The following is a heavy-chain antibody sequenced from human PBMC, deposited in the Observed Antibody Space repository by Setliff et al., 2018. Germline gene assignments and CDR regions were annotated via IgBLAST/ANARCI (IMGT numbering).Heavy chain of an antibody. D-gene: IGHD4-17*01. V-gene: IGHV4-39*07. Sequence: PSETLSLTCTVSGGSISSSSYYWGWIRQPPGKGLEWIGSIYYSGSTYYNPSLKSRVTISVDTSKNQFSLKLSSVTAADTAVYYCARDRVTTLENYNYYYGMDVWGQGTTVTVSS. CDR3: ARDRVTTLENYNYYYGMDV. J-gene: IGHJ6*02. CDR2: IYYSGST. CDR1: GGSISSSSYY.